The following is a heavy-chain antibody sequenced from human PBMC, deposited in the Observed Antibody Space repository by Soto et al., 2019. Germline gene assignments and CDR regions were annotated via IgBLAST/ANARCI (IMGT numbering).Heavy chain of an antibody. J-gene: IGHJ4*02. CDR2: IYPGDSDT. D-gene: IGHD3-22*01. Sequence: PGESLKISCKGSGYSFTSYWIGWVRQMPGKGLEWMGIIYPGDSDTRYSPSFQGRVTISADKSISTAYLQWSSLKASDTAMYYCARQNYYDSSGYEPYFDYWGQGTLVTVS. V-gene: IGHV5-51*01. CDR1: GYSFTSYW. CDR3: ARQNYYDSSGYEPYFDY.